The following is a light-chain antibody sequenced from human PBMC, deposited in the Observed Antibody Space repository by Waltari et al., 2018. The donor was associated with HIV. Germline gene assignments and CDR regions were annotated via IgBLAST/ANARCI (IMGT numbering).Light chain of an antibody. V-gene: IGLV1-44*01. CDR1: TSNIGQNT. CDR3: AAWDDSLNGVV. J-gene: IGLJ2*01. CDR2: SND. Sequence: QSVLTQPPSASGTPGQGVTISCSGSTSNIGQNTVNWYQQFPGTAPKLLIYSNDKGPAGVPDRFSGSKSGTSASLAISGLQSEDDTDYYCAAWDDSLNGVVFGGGTTLTVL.